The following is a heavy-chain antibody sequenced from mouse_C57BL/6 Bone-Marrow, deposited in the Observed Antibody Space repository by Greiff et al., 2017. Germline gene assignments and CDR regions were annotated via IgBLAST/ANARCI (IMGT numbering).Heavy chain of an antibody. V-gene: IGHV1-20*01. CDR3: ARGSIGWLAY. J-gene: IGHJ3*01. Sequence: EVQLQQSGPELVKPGDSVKISCKASGYSFTGYFMNWVMQSHGQSLEWIGRINPYNGDTFYNQKFKGKATLTVDKSSSTAHMERRSLTSEDAAVYYCARGSIGWLAYWGQGTLVTVSA. CDR2: INPYNGDT. D-gene: IGHD2-14*01. CDR1: GYSFTGYF.